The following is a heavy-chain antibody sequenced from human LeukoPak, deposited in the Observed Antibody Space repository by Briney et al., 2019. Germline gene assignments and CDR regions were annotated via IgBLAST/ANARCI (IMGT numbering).Heavy chain of an antibody. Sequence: ASVKVSCRASGYAFTGYYMYWVRQAPGQGLEWMGLINPNSGDTNYAQMFQGRVTMTRDTSISTAYMELSRLTSDDTAVYYCARATGWLPFDYWGQGTLVTVSS. CDR3: ARATGWLPFDY. V-gene: IGHV1-2*02. CDR1: GYAFTGYY. J-gene: IGHJ4*02. D-gene: IGHD1-1*01. CDR2: INPNSGDT.